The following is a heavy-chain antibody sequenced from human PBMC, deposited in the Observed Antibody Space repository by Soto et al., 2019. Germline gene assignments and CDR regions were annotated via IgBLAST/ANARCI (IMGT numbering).Heavy chain of an antibody. J-gene: IGHJ6*04. D-gene: IGHD6-25*01. CDR2: IDPSDSYT. CDR3: AGSGTGAARIYYYSGRDV. CDR1: GYSFTSYW. Sequence: GESLKISCKGSGYSFTSYWISWVRQTPGKGLEWMGRIDPSDSYTNYSPSFQGHVTISADKSISTAYLQWSSLKASDTAMYYWAGSGTGAARIYYYSGRDVWGKGTTVTVPS. V-gene: IGHV5-10-1*01.